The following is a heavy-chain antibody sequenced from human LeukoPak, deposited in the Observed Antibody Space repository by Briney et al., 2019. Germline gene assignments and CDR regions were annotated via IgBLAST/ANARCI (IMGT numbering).Heavy chain of an antibody. CDR3: ARGLYCSSTSCLLDC. CDR1: GYTFTSYG. Sequence: GASAKVSCKASGYTFTSYGISWVRQAPGQGLEWMGWISAYNGNTNYAQKLQGRVTMTTDTSTSTAYMELRSLRSDDTAVYYCARGLYCSSTSCLLDCWGQGTLVTVSS. V-gene: IGHV1-18*01. J-gene: IGHJ4*02. D-gene: IGHD2-2*01. CDR2: ISAYNGNT.